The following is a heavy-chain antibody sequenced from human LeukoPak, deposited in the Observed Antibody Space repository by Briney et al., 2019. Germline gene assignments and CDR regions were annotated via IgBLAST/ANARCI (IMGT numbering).Heavy chain of an antibody. J-gene: IGHJ4*02. CDR3: AKTGIYFGDLVDY. D-gene: IGHD3-10*01. V-gene: IGHV3-33*06. CDR1: GFTFSNHG. CDR2: IWYDGSKR. Sequence: GGSLRLSCTASGFTFSNHGLHWVRQAPGKGLEWMALIWYDGSKRYYADSVQGRFTISRDDSKNTLFLQMNSLRAEDTAVYYCAKTGIYFGDLVDYWGQGNLVTVSS.